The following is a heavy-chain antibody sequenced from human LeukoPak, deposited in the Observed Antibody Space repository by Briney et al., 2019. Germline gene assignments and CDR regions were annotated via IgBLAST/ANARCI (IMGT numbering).Heavy chain of an antibody. CDR1: GFTFSSYS. Sequence: GGSLRLSCAASGFTFSSYSMDWVRQAPGKGLEWVSSISSSGSYIYYADSVKGRFTISRDNAKNSLYLQMNSLRAEDTAVYYCARDTPDPDYDSSGYYLDFDYWGQGTLVTVSS. CDR2: ISSSGSYI. J-gene: IGHJ4*02. CDR3: ARDTPDPDYDSSGYYLDFDY. V-gene: IGHV3-21*01. D-gene: IGHD3-22*01.